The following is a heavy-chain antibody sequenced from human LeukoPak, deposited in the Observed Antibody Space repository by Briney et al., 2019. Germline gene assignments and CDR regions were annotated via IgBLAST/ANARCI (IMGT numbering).Heavy chain of an antibody. CDR3: ARFAVAAAPADDY. Sequence: GGSLRLSCAASGFTFSSYIMNWVRQAPGKGLEWVSSISSSSSYIYYADSVKGRFTISRDNAKNSLYLQMNSLRAEDTAVYYCARFAVAAAPADDYWGQGTLVTVSS. J-gene: IGHJ4*02. CDR2: ISSSSSYI. D-gene: IGHD6-19*01. CDR1: GFTFSSYI. V-gene: IGHV3-21*01.